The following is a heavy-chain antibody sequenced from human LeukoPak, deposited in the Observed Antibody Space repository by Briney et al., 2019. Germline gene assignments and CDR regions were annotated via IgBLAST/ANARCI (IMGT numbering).Heavy chain of an antibody. CDR1: AFPFSSYS. CDR3: AATYYYDSSGYYDFDY. D-gene: IGHD3-22*01. V-gene: IGHV3-21*01. Sequence: GGSLRLSCVASAFPFSSYSMNWVRQAPGKGLEWVSSISSSSSYIYYADSVKGRFTISRDNAKNSLYLQMNSLRAEDTAVYYCAATYYYDSSGYYDFDYWGQGTLVAVSS. CDR2: ISSSSSYI. J-gene: IGHJ4*02.